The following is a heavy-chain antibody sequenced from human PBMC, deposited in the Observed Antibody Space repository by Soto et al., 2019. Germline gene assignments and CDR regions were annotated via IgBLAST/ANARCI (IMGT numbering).Heavy chain of an antibody. CDR3: VKQAHGLDGVAFDY. J-gene: IGHJ4*02. Sequence: HPGGSLRLSCSAFGFIFSESTIYWVRQVPGKGLEAISAVSTSGRSTYYADSVKDRFTISRDNSKNTLFLQMGSLRPEDTAIYYCVKQAHGLDGVAFDYWGQGTQVTVSS. D-gene: IGHD2-15*01. CDR2: VSTSGRST. V-gene: IGHV3-64D*06. CDR1: GFIFSEST.